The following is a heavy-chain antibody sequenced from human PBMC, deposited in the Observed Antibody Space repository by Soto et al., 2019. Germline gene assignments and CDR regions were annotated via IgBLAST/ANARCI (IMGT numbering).Heavy chain of an antibody. J-gene: IGHJ4*02. D-gene: IGHD2-8*02. Sequence: QVQLQQWGAGLLKPSETLSLTCAVYGGSFIGYYWTWICQPPGTGLEWIGEINQSGSTNYNPSLKSRVTISVDTSKNQFYLKLTSVTAADTAVYYCARDKITGLFDYWGQGTLVTVSS. CDR1: GGSFIGYY. CDR2: INQSGST. CDR3: ARDKITGLFDY. V-gene: IGHV4-34*01.